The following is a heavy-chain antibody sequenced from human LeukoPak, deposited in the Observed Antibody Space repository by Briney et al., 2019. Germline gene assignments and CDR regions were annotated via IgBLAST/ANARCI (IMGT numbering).Heavy chain of an antibody. J-gene: IGHJ4*02. CDR3: ARDRSSGYYYDHYFDY. V-gene: IGHV4-31*03. Sequence: SQTLSLTCTVSGGSISSGGYYWSWIRQHPGKGLEWIGYIYYSGSTYYNPSLKSRVTISVDTSKNQFSLKLSSVTAADTAVYYCARDRSSGYYYDHYFDYWGQGTLVTVSS. CDR2: IYYSGST. CDR1: GGSISSGGYY. D-gene: IGHD3-22*01.